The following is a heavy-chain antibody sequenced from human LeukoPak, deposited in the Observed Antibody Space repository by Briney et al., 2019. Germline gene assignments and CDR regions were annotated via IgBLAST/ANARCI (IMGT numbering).Heavy chain of an antibody. Sequence: GGSLRLSCAASGFTFSNYNMNWVRQAPGKGLEWVSYISSGSSTIYYADSVKGRFTISRDNAKNSLYLQMNSLRAEDTAVYYCARRGIRQTFDNWGQGTLVTVSS. CDR1: GFTFSNYN. CDR3: ARRGIRQTFDN. V-gene: IGHV3-48*04. CDR2: ISSGSSTI. D-gene: IGHD3-3*02. J-gene: IGHJ4*02.